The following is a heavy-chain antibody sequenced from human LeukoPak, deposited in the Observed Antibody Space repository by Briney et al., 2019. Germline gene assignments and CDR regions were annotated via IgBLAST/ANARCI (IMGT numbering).Heavy chain of an antibody. CDR2: INPSGGST. CDR1: GYTFTSYY. J-gene: IGHJ6*04. V-gene: IGHV1-46*01. Sequence: ASVKVSCKASGYTFTSYYMHWVRQAPGQGLEWMGIINPSGGSTSYAQKFQGRVTMTRDTSTSTVYMELSSLRSEDTAVYYCAREGRYCSSTSCYGGFDYYYGMDVWGKGTTVTVSS. D-gene: IGHD2-2*01. CDR3: AREGRYCSSTSCYGGFDYYYGMDV.